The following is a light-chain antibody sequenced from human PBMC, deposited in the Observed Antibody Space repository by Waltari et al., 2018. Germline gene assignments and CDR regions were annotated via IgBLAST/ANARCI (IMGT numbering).Light chain of an antibody. V-gene: IGLV1-44*01. CDR1: TSNIGKNT. CDR2: SND. CDR3: ATWDDNLDMLL. J-gene: IGLJ3*02. Sequence: QSVLTQPPSASGTPGQRVTISCSGSTSNIGKNTANWYQPVPGTAPKLLLFSNDQRPSGVPDRFSGSKAGTAASLAISGLQSEDEADFYCATWDDNLDMLLFGGGTKLTVL.